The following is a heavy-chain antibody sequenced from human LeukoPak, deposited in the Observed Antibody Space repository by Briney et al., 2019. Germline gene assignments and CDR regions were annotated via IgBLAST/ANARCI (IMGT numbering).Heavy chain of an antibody. CDR3: STMPSDY. V-gene: IGHV4-34*01. J-gene: IGHJ4*02. CDR1: GVSFRRDY. CDR2: INHSGTT. Sequence: SETLSLTCAVSGVSFRRDYWSWIRQPPGKGLEWIGEINHSGTTNYNPSLKSRLTISVDTSKNRFSLKLNSVTAADTAVYYCSTMPSDYWGRGTLVTVSS. D-gene: IGHD2-2*01.